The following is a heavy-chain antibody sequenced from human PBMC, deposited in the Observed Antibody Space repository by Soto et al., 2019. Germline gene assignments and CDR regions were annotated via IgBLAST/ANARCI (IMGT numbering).Heavy chain of an antibody. CDR1: GGSVSSGSYY. Sequence: PSETLSLTCTVSGGSVSSGSYYWGWIRQPPGKGLEWVGYIYNSGSTKYNPSPKSRVTISLDTSKNQFSLKLSSVTAADTAVYYCARDRGSIVVVPAATDVWGQGTTVTVSS. V-gene: IGHV4-61*01. CDR3: ARDRGSIVVVPAATDV. CDR2: IYNSGST. D-gene: IGHD2-2*01. J-gene: IGHJ6*02.